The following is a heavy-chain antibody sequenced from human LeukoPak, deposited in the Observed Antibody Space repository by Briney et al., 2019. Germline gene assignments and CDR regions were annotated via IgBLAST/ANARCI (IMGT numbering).Heavy chain of an antibody. J-gene: IGHJ5*02. D-gene: IGHD4-17*01. V-gene: IGHV4-31*03. CDR3: ARGRYSTVTIKWFDP. CDR1: GGSISSGDYY. Sequence: PSQTLSLTCTVSGGSISSGDYYWSWIRQHPGKGLEWIGYIYYSGSTYYNPSLKSRVTISVDTSKNQFSLMLSSVTAADTAVYYCARGRYSTVTIKWFDPWGQGTLVTVSS. CDR2: IYYSGST.